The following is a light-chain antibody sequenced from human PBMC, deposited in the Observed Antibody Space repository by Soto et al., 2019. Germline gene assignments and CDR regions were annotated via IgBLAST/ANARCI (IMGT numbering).Light chain of an antibody. CDR3: QQYNNWPRT. Sequence: EIVMTQSPATLSVSPGERATLSCRASQSVSSNLVWYQQKPGQAPRLLIYGASTRATDIPARFSGSGSGTEFTLTISSLQSEDFAVYYCQQYNNWPRTFGGGTKVDIK. J-gene: IGKJ4*01. CDR1: QSVSSN. V-gene: IGKV3-15*01. CDR2: GAS.